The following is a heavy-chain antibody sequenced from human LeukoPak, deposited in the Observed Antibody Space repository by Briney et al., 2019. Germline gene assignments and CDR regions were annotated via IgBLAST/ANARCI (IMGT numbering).Heavy chain of an antibody. J-gene: IGHJ6*02. CDR3: ARAGDLDFYYYYGMDV. V-gene: IGHV3-21*01. CDR1: GFTFSSYG. CDR2: ISSSSSYI. Sequence: GGSLRLSCAASGFTFSSYGMHWVRQAPGKGLEWVSSISSSSSYIYYADSVKGRFTISRDNAKNSLYLQMNSLRAEDTAVYYCARAGDLDFYYYYGMDVWGQGTTVTVSS. D-gene: IGHD7-27*01.